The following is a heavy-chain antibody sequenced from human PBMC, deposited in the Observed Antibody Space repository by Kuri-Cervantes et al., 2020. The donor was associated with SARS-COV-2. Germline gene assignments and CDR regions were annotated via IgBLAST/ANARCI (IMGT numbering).Heavy chain of an antibody. CDR2: ISGSGGST. CDR3: AKDMVPGS. D-gene: IGHD3-10*01. J-gene: IGHJ2*01. Sequence: ETLSLTCAASGFTFSSYAMSWVRQAPGKGLEWVSAISGSGGSTYYADSVKGRFTISRDNSRNTLYLQMNSLRAEDTAVYYRAKDMVPGSWGRGTLVTVSS. CDR1: GFTFSSYA. V-gene: IGHV3-23*01.